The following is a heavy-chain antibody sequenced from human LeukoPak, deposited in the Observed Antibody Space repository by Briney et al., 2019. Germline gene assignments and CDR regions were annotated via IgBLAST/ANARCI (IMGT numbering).Heavy chain of an antibody. J-gene: IGHJ3*02. CDR3: ARDLEWELLAAFDI. CDR1: GFTFSSYW. V-gene: IGHV3-7*01. CDR2: IKQDGSEK. D-gene: IGHD1-26*01. Sequence: PGGSLRLSCAASGFTFSSYWMSGVRQAPGKGLEWVANIKQDGSEKYYVDSVKGRFTISRDNAKNSLYLQMNSLRAEDTAVYYCARDLEWELLAAFDIWGQGTMVTVSS.